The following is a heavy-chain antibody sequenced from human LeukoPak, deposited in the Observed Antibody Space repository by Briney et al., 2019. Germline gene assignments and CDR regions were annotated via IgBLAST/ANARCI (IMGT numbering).Heavy chain of an antibody. J-gene: IGHJ4*02. Sequence: SETLSLTCTVSGGSISSYYWSWIRQPPGKGLEWIGYIYYRGSTNYNPSLKSRVTISVDTSKNQFSLKLSSVTAADTGVYYCAREARRYYDSSGSQGAFDYWGQGTLVTVSS. CDR1: GGSISSYY. CDR2: IYYRGST. CDR3: AREARRYYDSSGSQGAFDY. V-gene: IGHV4-59*01. D-gene: IGHD3-22*01.